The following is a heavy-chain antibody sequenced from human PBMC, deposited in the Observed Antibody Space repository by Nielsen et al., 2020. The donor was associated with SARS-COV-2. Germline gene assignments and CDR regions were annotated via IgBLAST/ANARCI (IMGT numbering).Heavy chain of an antibody. J-gene: IGHJ4*02. V-gene: IGHV4-61*01. CDR2: VYYSGST. CDR3: VRIDMATISVVY. CDR1: GGSISTGSHY. Sequence: SETLSLTCIVSGGSISTGSHYWSWIRQPPGKGLEWIGFVYYSGSTNYNPSLKSRITMSVDTSKNQFSLKVNSVTAADTAVYYCVRIDMATISVVYWGRGTLVTVSS. D-gene: IGHD5-24*01.